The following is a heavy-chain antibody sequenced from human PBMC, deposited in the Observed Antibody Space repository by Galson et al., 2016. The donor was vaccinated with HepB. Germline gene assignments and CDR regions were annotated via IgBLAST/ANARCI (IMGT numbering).Heavy chain of an antibody. CDR1: GGSISSSNW. V-gene: IGHV4-4*02. CDR3: ARRGYDSWSGLYYYYGMDV. Sequence: SETLSLTCAVSGGSISSSNWWSWVRQPPGKGLEWIGEIFHSGSTNYNPSLKSRVTISVDKSKNQFSLRLSSVTAADSAVYYCARRGYDSWSGLYYYYGMDVWGQGTTVTVSS. CDR2: IFHSGST. D-gene: IGHD3-3*01. J-gene: IGHJ6*02.